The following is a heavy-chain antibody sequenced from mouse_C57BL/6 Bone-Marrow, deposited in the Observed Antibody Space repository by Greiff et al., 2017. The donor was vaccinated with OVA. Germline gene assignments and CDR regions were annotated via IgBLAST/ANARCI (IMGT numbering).Heavy chain of an antibody. CDR2: IDPETGGT. J-gene: IGHJ3*01. CDR3: KRCDDGYKAWFAY. V-gene: IGHV1-15*01. D-gene: IGHD2-3*01. Sequence: VQLQQSGAELVRPGASVTLSCKASGYTFTDYEMHWVKQTPVHGLEWIGAIDPETGGTAYNQKFKGKAILTADKSSSTAYMELRSLTSEDSAVYYGKRCDDGYKAWFAYGGQGTLVTVSA. CDR1: GYTFTDYE.